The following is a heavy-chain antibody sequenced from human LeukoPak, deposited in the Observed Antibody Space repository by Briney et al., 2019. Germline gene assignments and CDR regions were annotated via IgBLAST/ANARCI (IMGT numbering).Heavy chain of an antibody. CDR1: GYTFTSYD. J-gene: IGHJ6*02. CDR2: MNPNSGNT. CDR3: ARAPLGRPDYYGMDV. D-gene: IGHD1-26*01. V-gene: IGHV1-8*01. Sequence: ASVNVSFKASGYTFTSYDINWVRQATGQGLEWMGWMNPNSGNTGYAQKFQGRVTMTRNTSISTVYMELSSLRSEDTAVYYCARAPLGRPDYYGMDVWGQGTTVTVSS.